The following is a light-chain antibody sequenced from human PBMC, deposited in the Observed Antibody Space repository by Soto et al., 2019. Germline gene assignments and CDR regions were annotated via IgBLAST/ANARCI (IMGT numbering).Light chain of an antibody. CDR3: QQYDTSPHT. CDR2: GAS. CDR1: RSVSSSQ. J-gene: IGKJ2*01. Sequence: EIVLTQSPGTLSLSPGESATLSCRASRSVSSSQVAWYQQKPGQAPRLLIYGASSRATGIPDRFSGVGSETDFTLTISRLEPEDFAVYYCQQYDTSPHTFGQGTKLEIK. V-gene: IGKV3-20*01.